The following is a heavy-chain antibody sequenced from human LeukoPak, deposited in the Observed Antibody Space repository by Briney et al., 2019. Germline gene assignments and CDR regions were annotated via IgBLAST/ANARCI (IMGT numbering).Heavy chain of an antibody. J-gene: IGHJ4*02. CDR2: IYPGDSDT. CDR3: ARLTHPPQLWPLDY. D-gene: IGHD5-18*01. CDR1: GYSFTSYW. Sequence: GESLKISCKGSGYSFTSYWIAWVRQMPGKGLEWMGIIYPGDSDTRYSPSFQGQVTMSADKSISTAYLQWSSLKASDTAMYYCARLTHPPQLWPLDYWGQGTLVTVSS. V-gene: IGHV5-51*01.